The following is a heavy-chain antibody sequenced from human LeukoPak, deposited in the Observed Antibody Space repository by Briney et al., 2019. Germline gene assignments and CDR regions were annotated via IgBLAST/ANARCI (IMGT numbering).Heavy chain of an antibody. V-gene: IGHV4-39*01. CDR3: ASLRVAMVRGVPYCDY. CDR2: ISDPGKT. Sequence: PSETLSLTCSVSGGSITGNDYAWSWIRQPPGKGLEWIGMISDPGKTYYNPSLKSRVTISVDTAKNQFSLRQTSVTAADTAVYFCASLRVAMVRGVPYCDYWGQGALVTVSS. D-gene: IGHD3-10*01. CDR1: GGSITGNDYA. J-gene: IGHJ4*02.